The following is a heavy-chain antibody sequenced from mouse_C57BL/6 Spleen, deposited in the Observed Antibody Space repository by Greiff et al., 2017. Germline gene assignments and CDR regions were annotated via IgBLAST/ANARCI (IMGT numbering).Heavy chain of an antibody. V-gene: IGHV1-59*01. CDR1: GYTFTSYW. J-gene: IGHJ4*01. CDR3: ARSKGNYGYAMDY. Sequence: VQLQQPGAELVRPGTSVKLSCKASGYTFTSYWMHWVKQRPGQGLEWIGVIDPSDSYTNYNQKFKGKATLTVDTSSSTAYMQLSSLTSEDSAVYYCARSKGNYGYAMDYWGQGTSVTVSS. D-gene: IGHD2-1*01. CDR2: IDPSDSYT.